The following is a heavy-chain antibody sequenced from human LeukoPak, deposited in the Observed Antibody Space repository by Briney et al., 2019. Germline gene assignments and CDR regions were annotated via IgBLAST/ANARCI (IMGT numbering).Heavy chain of an antibody. V-gene: IGHV3-9*01. D-gene: IGHD3-10*01. CDR3: ARDDSQVTGRYYYYYGMDV. Sequence: GRSLRLSCAASGFTFDDYAMHWVRQAPGKGLEWVSGISWNSGSIGYADSVKGRFTISRDNAKNSLYLQMNSLRAEDTAVYYCARDDSQVTGRYYYYYGMDVWGQGTTVTVSS. CDR2: ISWNSGSI. CDR1: GFTFDDYA. J-gene: IGHJ6*02.